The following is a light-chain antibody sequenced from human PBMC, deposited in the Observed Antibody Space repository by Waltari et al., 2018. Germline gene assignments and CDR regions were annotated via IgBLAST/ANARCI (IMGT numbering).Light chain of an antibody. CDR3: SAWDDSLNAWV. J-gene: IGLJ3*02. V-gene: IGLV1-44*01. CDR1: SSNIGSTY. Sequence: QSVLTQAPSASGTPGQRVTISCLGSSSNIGSTYVNWYQQLPGTAPKLLIYNNKQRPSGVPDRFPGSKSGTSASLAISGLQSADEADFYCSAWDDSLNAWVFGGGTRLTVL. CDR2: NNK.